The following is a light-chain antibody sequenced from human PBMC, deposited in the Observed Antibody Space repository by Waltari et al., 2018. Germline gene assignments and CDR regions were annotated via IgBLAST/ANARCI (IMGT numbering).Light chain of an antibody. J-gene: IGLJ1*01. CDR2: DVS. V-gene: IGLV2-14*03. CDR3: SLFKRSIAYA. Sequence: QSALPQPVSVSGSPGQWITISSIGTSGYIGAYNYVSWYQHHPGKVPKLIIYDVSNRPSGISKRFSGSKSGNTASLTISGLQAEDEADYYCSLFKRSIAYAFGTGTKVTIL. CDR1: SGYIGAYNY.